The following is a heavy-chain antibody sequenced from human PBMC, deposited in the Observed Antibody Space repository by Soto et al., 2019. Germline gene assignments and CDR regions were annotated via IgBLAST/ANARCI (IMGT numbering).Heavy chain of an antibody. CDR1: GYTFTSYG. CDR2: IRAYNGNT. CDR3: ARDLPTMDV. Sequence: QVQLGQSGAEVKKPGASVKVSCKASGYTFTSYGISWVRQAPGQGLEWMGWIRAYNGNTNYAQKLQGRVTTTTDTSTSNAYMQQRSLRSDDTAVYYCARDLPTMDVWGQGTTVTVSS. V-gene: IGHV1-18*01. J-gene: IGHJ6*02.